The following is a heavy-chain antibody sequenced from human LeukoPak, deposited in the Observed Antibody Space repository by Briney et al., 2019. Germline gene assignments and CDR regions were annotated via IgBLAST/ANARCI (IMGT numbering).Heavy chain of an antibody. CDR1: GYTFISNG. CDR2: ISAHNGNT. Sequence: APVKVSCKASGYTFISNGISWVRQAPGQGREWMGWISAHNGNTNNAQKVQGRVSITTDRSTSTAYMELRSLRSDDTAVYYCARYTTYGIAGRCDSALDYWGQGTLVTVSS. D-gene: IGHD3-10*01. CDR3: ARYTTYGIAGRCDSALDY. V-gene: IGHV1-18*04. J-gene: IGHJ4*02.